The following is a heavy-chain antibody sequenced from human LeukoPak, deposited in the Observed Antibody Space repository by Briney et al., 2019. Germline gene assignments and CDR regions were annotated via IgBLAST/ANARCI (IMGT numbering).Heavy chain of an antibody. D-gene: IGHD5-18*01. CDR2: IGSSGVST. Sequence: GGSLRLSCAASGFTFSSSAMSWVRQAPGKGLEWVSAIGSSGVSTYYADSVKARFTISRDNSKNTLYLQMNSLRAEDTALYYCAGRVTGYSSGYVYWGQGTLVTVSS. J-gene: IGHJ4*02. CDR1: GFTFSSSA. CDR3: AGRVTGYSSGYVY. V-gene: IGHV3-23*01.